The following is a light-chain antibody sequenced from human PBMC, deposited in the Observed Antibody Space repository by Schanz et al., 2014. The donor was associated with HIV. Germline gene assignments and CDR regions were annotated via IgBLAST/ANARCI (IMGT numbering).Light chain of an antibody. CDR1: SSDIGAYNY. J-gene: IGLJ2*01. V-gene: IGLV2-11*02. CDR2: EVS. CDR3: SSYTSSILI. Sequence: QSALTQPRSVPGSPGQSVTISCTGTSSDIGAYNYISWYQQHPGKAPKLMIYEVSKRPSGVSNRFSGSKSGNTASLTISGLQAEDEADYYCSSYTSSILIFGGGTKLTVL.